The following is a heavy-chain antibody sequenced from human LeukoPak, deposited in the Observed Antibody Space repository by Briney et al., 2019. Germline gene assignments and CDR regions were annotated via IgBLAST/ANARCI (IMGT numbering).Heavy chain of an antibody. CDR2: ISAFNGNT. CDR1: GYTFTSYG. Sequence: ASVRVSCKASGYTFTSYGISWVRQAPGHGLEWMGWISAFNGNTNYAQKLQGRVTMTTDTSTSTAYMELRSLRSDDTAVYYCARHKTQNIVVVPAASNWFDPWGQGTLVTVSS. J-gene: IGHJ5*02. CDR3: ARHKTQNIVVVPAASNWFDP. V-gene: IGHV1-18*01. D-gene: IGHD2-2*01.